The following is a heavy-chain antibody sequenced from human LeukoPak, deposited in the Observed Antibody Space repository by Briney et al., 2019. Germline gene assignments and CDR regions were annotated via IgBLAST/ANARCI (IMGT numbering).Heavy chain of an antibody. Sequence: PGTSLRLSCASSGFNFSSYAMHWVRQAPGKGLEWVGLISYGGIDKTYADSVKGRFTISRDSSKRTLYLQMNSLRAEDTAIYYCARESWSDSVAFDIWGLGTMVIVSS. D-gene: IGHD3-3*01. CDR1: GFNFSSYA. J-gene: IGHJ3*02. CDR3: ARESWSDSVAFDI. V-gene: IGHV3-30*04. CDR2: ISYGGIDK.